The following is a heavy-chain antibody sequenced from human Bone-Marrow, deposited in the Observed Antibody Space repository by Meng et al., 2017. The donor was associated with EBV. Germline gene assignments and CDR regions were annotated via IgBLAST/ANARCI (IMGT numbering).Heavy chain of an antibody. Sequence: EQLVGSGGGVVQPGRSLRLSCAASGFIFSGYGFHWVRQAPGKGLEWVAVVSADGDTTYFADSVKGRFTVSRDNSNNNLYLQMNSLTTEDTALYYCAKEGTGSRYTFDHWGQGTLVTVSS. CDR2: VSADGDTT. V-gene: IGHV3-30*18. CDR3: AKEGTGSRYTFDH. D-gene: IGHD1-26*01. CDR1: GFIFSGYG. J-gene: IGHJ4*02.